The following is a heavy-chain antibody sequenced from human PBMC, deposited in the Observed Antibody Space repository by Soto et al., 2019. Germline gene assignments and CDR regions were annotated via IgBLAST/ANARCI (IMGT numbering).Heavy chain of an antibody. D-gene: IGHD3-10*01. CDR2: VYHSGTN. CDR1: GGSISTYY. CDR3: ARGPVSMIRGVLISGQPSYYLDF. J-gene: IGHJ4*02. V-gene: IGHV4-59*01. Sequence: SETLSLTCTVSGGSISTYYWRWIRQPPGKGLEWIGYVYHSGTNNYNHSLQSRVTTSLDRSKTQYSPEVRSVPAADTAVYYCARGPVSMIRGVLISGQPSYYLDFWGQGILFTASS.